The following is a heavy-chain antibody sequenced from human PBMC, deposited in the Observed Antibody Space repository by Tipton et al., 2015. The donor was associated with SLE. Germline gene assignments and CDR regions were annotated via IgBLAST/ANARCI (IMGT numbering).Heavy chain of an antibody. V-gene: IGHV3-7*01. CDR2: IKQDGSEK. CDR1: GFTFSSYW. D-gene: IGHD6-13*01. CDR3: AREPWAAAGLRGNWFDP. Sequence: SLRLSCAASGFTFSSYWMSWVRQAPGKGLEWVANIKQDGSEKYYVDSVKGRFTISRDNAKNSLYLQMNSLRAEDTAVYYCAREPWAAAGLRGNWFDPWGQGTLVTVSS. J-gene: IGHJ5*02.